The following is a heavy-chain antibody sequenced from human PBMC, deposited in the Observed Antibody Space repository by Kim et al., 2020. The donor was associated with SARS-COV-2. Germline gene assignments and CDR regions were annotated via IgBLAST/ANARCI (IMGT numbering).Heavy chain of an antibody. J-gene: IGHJ4*02. V-gene: IGHV3-23*01. CDR2: LSGSGGRT. D-gene: IGHD2-15*01. CDR1: GFTFSNYA. CDR3: ARRSTDIVVVVARLDY. Sequence: GGSLRLSCAASGFTFSNYAMSWVRQAPGKGLEWVSTLSGSGGRTYYADSVKGRFTISRDNSKDTLYLQMNSLRAEDTAVYYCARRSTDIVVVVARLDYWGQGTLVTVSS.